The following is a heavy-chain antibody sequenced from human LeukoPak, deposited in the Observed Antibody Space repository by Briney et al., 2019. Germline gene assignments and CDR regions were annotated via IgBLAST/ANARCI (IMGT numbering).Heavy chain of an antibody. Sequence: PSETLSLTCTVSGGSISSSSYYWGWIRQPPGKGLEWIGSIYYSGSTYYNPSLKSRVTISVDTSKNQFSLKLSSVTAAGTAVYYCARHSLYSSGYAFDIRGQGTMVTVSS. V-gene: IGHV4-39*01. CDR3: ARHSLYSSGYAFDI. CDR1: GGSISSSSYY. D-gene: IGHD6-19*01. J-gene: IGHJ3*02. CDR2: IYYSGST.